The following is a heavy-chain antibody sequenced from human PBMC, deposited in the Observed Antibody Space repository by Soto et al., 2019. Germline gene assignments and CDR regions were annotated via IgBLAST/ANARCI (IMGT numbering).Heavy chain of an antibody. CDR3: ARGLRYSSSSV. D-gene: IGHD6-6*01. J-gene: IGHJ4*02. Sequence: ETLSLTCAVYGGSFSGYYWSWIRQPPGKGLEWIGEINHSGSTNYNPSLKSRVTISVDTSKNQFSLKLSSLTAADTAVYYCARGLRYSSSSVWGQGTLVTVSS. V-gene: IGHV4-34*01. CDR1: GGSFSGYY. CDR2: INHSGST.